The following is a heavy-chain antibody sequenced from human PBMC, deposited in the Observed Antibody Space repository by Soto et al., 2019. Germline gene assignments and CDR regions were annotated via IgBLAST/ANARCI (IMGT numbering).Heavy chain of an antibody. CDR2: IKRNIDGGTT. CDR3: TTVDAVFLN. D-gene: IGHD6-19*01. CDR1: GFTFSNAW. Sequence: EVQLVESGGGLVKPGGSLRLSCAASGFTFSNAWMSWVRQAPGGGLEWVGRIKRNIDGGTTDYAAPVKGRFAISRDDSNSILYLEMNSLRSEDTAVYYCTTVDAVFLNWGQGLVVTVSS. J-gene: IGHJ4*02. V-gene: IGHV3-15*01.